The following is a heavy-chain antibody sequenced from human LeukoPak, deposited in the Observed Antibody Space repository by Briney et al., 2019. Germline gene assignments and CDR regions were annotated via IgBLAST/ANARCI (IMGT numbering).Heavy chain of an antibody. CDR3: ERGLQRITIFGVVKNGDY. J-gene: IGHJ4*02. D-gene: IGHD3-3*01. CDR2: INPSGGST. CDR1: GYTFTGYY. Sequence: ASVKVSCKASGYTFTGYYMHWVRQAPGQGLEWMGIINPSGGSTSYTQKFQGRVTMTRDTSTSTVYMELSSLRSEDTAVYYCERGLQRITIFGVVKNGDYWGQGTLVTVSS. V-gene: IGHV1-46*01.